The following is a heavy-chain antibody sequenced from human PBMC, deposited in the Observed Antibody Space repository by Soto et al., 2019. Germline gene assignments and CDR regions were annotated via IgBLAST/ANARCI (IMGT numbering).Heavy chain of an antibody. D-gene: IGHD1-1*01. Sequence: QVHLVQSGAEVKKPGASVKVSCKASGYTFTSYGITWVRQAPGQGLEWMGWISAHNGNTDYAQKLQGRVIVTRDTSTSTAYMELRSLISXDTAVYYCARGRYGDYWGQGALVTVSS. CDR1: GYTFTSYG. CDR2: ISAHNGNT. CDR3: ARGRYGDY. V-gene: IGHV1-18*01. J-gene: IGHJ4*02.